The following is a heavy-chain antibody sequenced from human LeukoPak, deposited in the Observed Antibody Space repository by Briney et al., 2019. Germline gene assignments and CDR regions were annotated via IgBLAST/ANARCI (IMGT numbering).Heavy chain of an antibody. V-gene: IGHV3-21*01. CDR2: ISSSSSYI. J-gene: IGHJ4*02. CDR3: AREGGRDGYNSN. D-gene: IGHD5-24*01. Sequence: PGGSLRLSCAASGFTFSSYSMNWVRQAPGKGLEWVSSISSSSSYIYYADSVKGRFTISRDNAKNSLYLQMNSLRAEDTAVYYCAREGGRDGYNSNWGQGTLVTVSS. CDR1: GFTFSSYS.